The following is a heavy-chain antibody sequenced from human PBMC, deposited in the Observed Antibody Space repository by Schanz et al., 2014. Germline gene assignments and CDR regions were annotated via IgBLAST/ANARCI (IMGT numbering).Heavy chain of an antibody. Sequence: VQLVESGGGLVKPGGSLRLSCAASGFTFSDYYMTWIRQAPGKGLEWVSDISDSGDSTHYADSVKGRVTISRDNSRNTLFLQMRNLRADDTALYYCAKGKSEVRGIILDYWGQGTMVVVSS. CDR1: GFTFSDYY. V-gene: IGHV3-11*05. CDR2: ISDSGDST. D-gene: IGHD3-10*01. J-gene: IGHJ4*02. CDR3: AKGKSEVRGIILDY.